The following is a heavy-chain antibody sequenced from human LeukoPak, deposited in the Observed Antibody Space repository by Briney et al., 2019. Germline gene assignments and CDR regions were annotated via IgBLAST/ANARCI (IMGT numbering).Heavy chain of an antibody. CDR2: ISYDGSNK. CDR3: ARVGYRNGHYYFDY. CDR1: GFTFSSYA. J-gene: IGHJ4*02. V-gene: IGHV3-30-3*01. Sequence: PGGSLRLSCAASGFTFSSYAMHWVRQAPGKGLEWVAVISYDGSNKYYTDSVKGRFTIFRDNSKNTLYLQMNSLRAEDTAVYYCARVGYRNGHYYFDYWGQGTLVTVSS. D-gene: IGHD6-19*01.